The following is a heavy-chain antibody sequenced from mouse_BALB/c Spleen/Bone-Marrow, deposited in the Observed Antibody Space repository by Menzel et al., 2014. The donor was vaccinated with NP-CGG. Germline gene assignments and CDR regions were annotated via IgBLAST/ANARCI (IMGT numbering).Heavy chain of an antibody. V-gene: IGHV2-5-1*01. D-gene: IGHD2-14*01. CDR2: IWRGGST. J-gene: IGHJ3*01. Sequence: VQLVESGPSLVQPSQSLSIPCTVSGFSLTSYGVHWVRQSPGKGLEWLGVIWRGGSTDYNAAFMSRLSITKDNSKSQVFFKMNSLQADDTAIYYCAKNGGYDGWFAYWGQGTLVTVSA. CDR3: AKNGGYDGWFAY. CDR1: GFSLTSYG.